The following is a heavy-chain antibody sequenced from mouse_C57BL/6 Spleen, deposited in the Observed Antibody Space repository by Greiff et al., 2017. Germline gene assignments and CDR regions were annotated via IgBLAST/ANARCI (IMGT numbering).Heavy chain of an antibody. J-gene: IGHJ3*01. CDR2: IDPENGDT. V-gene: IGHV14-4*01. Sequence: VQLKESGAELVRPGASVKLSCTASGFNIKDDYMHWVKQRPEQGLEWIGWIDPENGDTEYASKFQGKATITADTSSNTAYLQLSSLTSEDTAVYYCTSGPPAYWGQGTLVTVSA. CDR1: GFNIKDDY. CDR3: TSGPPAY. D-gene: IGHD3-1*01.